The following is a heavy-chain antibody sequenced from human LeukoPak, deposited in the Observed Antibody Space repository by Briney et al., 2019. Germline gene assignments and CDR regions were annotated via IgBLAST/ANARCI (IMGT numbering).Heavy chain of an antibody. J-gene: IGHJ4*02. V-gene: IGHV3-23*01. Sequence: GGSLRLSCAASGFTFKSYVMSWVRQAPGEGLEWVSVISGSGGSTYYIDSVKGRFTISRDNSKNTLYLQMNSLRAEDTAVYYCAKDREVTIFGVVISNDYWGQGTLVTVSS. CDR3: AKDREVTIFGVVISNDY. D-gene: IGHD3-3*01. CDR2: ISGSGGST. CDR1: GFTFKSYV.